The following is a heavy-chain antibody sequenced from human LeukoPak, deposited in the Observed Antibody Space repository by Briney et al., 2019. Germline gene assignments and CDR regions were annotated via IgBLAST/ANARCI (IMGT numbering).Heavy chain of an antibody. V-gene: IGHV3-48*04. J-gene: IGHJ6*03. CDR1: GFIFSSYS. D-gene: IGHD1-7*01. CDR3: ARNRFPITGTTNNYYYMDV. Sequence: GGSLRLSCAASGFIFSSYSMNWVRQAPGKGLEWLSYISSSSTTIYYADSVKGRFTISRDNAKNSLYLQMNSLKAENTAVYYCARNRFPITGTTNNYYYMDVWGKGTTVTVSS. CDR2: ISSSSTTI.